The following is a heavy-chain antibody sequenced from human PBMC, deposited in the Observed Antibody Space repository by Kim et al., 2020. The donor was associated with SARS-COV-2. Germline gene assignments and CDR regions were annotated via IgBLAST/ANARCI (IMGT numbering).Heavy chain of an antibody. Sequence: GGSLRLSCAASGFTFDDYAMHWVRQAPGKGLEWVSGISWNSGSIGYADSVKGRFTISRDNAKNSLYLQMNSLRAEDTALYYCAKDSWYPGPGVSYYFDYWGQGTLVTVSS. J-gene: IGHJ4*02. CDR3: AKDSWYPGPGVSYYFDY. CDR2: ISWNSGSI. D-gene: IGHD6-13*01. V-gene: IGHV3-9*01. CDR1: GFTFDDYA.